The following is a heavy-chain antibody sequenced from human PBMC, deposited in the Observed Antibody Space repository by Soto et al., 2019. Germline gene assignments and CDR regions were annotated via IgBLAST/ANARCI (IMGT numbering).Heavy chain of an antibody. D-gene: IGHD3-10*01. J-gene: IGHJ4*02. CDR3: AKVDGSGTYNISPFDY. Sequence: PGGSLRLSCAASGFTFSSYSMNWVRQAPGKGLEWVSCVSSSSSSRYYADSVRGRFTISRDNAKNTLYLQMNSLRAEDTAVYYCAKVDGSGTYNISPFDYWGKGTLVTVSS. CDR2: VSSSSSSR. V-gene: IGHV3-21*04. CDR1: GFTFSSYS.